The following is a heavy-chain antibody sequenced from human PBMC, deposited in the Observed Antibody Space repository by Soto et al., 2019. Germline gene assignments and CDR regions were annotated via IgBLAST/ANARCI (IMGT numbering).Heavy chain of an antibody. D-gene: IGHD3-10*01. J-gene: IGHJ6*02. CDR1: GYIFTNYG. CDR2: ISGYNGNT. V-gene: IGHV1-18*01. CDR3: ARARYYSGGMDV. Sequence: GASVKVSCKISGYIFTNYGISWVRQAPGQGLEWMGWISGYNGNTNYAQKFQGRVTMTADTSTSTAYVALSSLISDPAPVFYCARARYYSGGMDVWGQGAT.